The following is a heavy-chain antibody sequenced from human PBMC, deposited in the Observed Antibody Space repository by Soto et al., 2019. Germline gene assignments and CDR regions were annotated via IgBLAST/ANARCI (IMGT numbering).Heavy chain of an antibody. Sequence: EVQLLESGGGLVQPGGSLRLSCAASGFTFSSYAMSWVRQAPGKGLEWVSAISGSGGSTYYADSVKGRFTISRDNSKXXXXXXXXXXXXXXXXVXXXXXXXWFGELYYWGQGTLVTVSS. V-gene: IGHV3-23*01. CDR2: ISGSGGST. CDR3: XXXXWFGELYY. D-gene: IGHD3-10*01. CDR1: GFTFSSYA. J-gene: IGHJ4*02.